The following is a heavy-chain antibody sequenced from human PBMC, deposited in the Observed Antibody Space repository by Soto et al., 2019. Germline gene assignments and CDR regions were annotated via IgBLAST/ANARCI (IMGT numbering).Heavy chain of an antibody. CDR3: ARGVVDTNLVFKWFDP. D-gene: IGHD2-15*01. J-gene: IGHJ5*02. CDR1: GGTFSSYA. CDR2: IIPIFGTA. Sequence: SVKVSCKASGGTFSSYAISWVRQAPGQGLEWMGGIIPIFGTANYAQKFQGRLTITADKSTSTAYMELSSLRSEDTAVYYCARGVVDTNLVFKWFDPWVQGTMVTVSS. V-gene: IGHV1-69*06.